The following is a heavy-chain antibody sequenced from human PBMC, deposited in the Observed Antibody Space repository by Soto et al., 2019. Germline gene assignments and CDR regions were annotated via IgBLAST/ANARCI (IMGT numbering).Heavy chain of an antibody. CDR2: INPRRGST. CDR1: GYTFTSYD. V-gene: IGHV1-46*01. Sequence: XAVKVSFKATGYTFTSYDLHLLRQAPGQGLEWLGVINPRRGSTSSAQKSQGRVTITRDTYTSTVSMELRSLRSEDTDVYYCARDFLFAGDCYYYGMDVWGQGTTVTV. CDR3: ARDFLFAGDCYYYGMDV. D-gene: IGHD4-17*01. J-gene: IGHJ6*02.